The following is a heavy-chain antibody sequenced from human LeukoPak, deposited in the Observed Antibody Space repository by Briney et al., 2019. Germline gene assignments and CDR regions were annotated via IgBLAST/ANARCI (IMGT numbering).Heavy chain of an antibody. CDR2: IYYSGST. CDR3: ARVVRGYDYLYYYYYYMDV. V-gene: IGHV4-59*01. CDR1: GGSISSYY. J-gene: IGHJ6*03. Sequence: SETLSLTCTVSGGSISSYYWSWIRQPPGKGLEWIGYIYYSGSTNYNPSLKSRVTISVDTSKNQFSLKLSSVTAADTAVYYCARVVRGYDYLYYYYYYMDVWGKGTTVTISS. D-gene: IGHD5-12*01.